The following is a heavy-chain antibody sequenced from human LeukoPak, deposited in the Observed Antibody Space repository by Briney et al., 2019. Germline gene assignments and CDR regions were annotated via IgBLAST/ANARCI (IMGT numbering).Heavy chain of an antibody. CDR3: AGHSLRYFDWLLEGDY. V-gene: IGHV4-30-2*01. CDR2: IYHSGST. CDR1: GGSISSGGYS. J-gene: IGHJ4*02. D-gene: IGHD3-9*01. Sequence: PSETLSLTCAVSGGSISSGGYSWSWIRQPPGKGLEWIGYIYHSGSTYYNPSLKSRVTISVDRSKNQFSLKLSSVTAADTAVYYCAGHSLRYFDWLLEGDYWGQGTLVTVSS.